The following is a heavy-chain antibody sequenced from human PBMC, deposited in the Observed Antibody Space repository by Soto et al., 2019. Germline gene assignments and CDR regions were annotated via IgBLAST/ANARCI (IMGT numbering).Heavy chain of an antibody. V-gene: IGHV4-34*01. Sequence: SETLSLTCAVYGGSFSGYYWSWIRQPPGKGLEWIGEINHSGSTNYNPSLKSRVTISVDTSKNQFYLKLSSVTAADTAVYYCERVRSYYDFWSGYYREKYYFDYWGQGNLVTVSS. CDR1: GGSFSGYY. J-gene: IGHJ4*02. D-gene: IGHD3-3*01. CDR2: INHSGST. CDR3: ERVRSYYDFWSGYYREKYYFDY.